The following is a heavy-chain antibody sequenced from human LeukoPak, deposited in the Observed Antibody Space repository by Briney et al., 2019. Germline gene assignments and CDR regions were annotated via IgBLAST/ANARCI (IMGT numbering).Heavy chain of an antibody. Sequence: GGSLRLSCAASGFTFDDHGMSWVRQLPGKGLEWVSGINWDGGSTGYADSVKGRFTISRDNVKNSLHLQMNSLRAEDSAVYYCARSMGIAVSRNSNFDYWGQGILVTVSS. J-gene: IGHJ4*02. CDR3: ARSMGIAVSRNSNFDY. CDR1: GFTFDDHG. D-gene: IGHD6-19*01. CDR2: INWDGGST. V-gene: IGHV3-20*04.